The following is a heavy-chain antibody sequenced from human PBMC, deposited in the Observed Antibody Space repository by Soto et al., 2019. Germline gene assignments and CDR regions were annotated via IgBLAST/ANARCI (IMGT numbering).Heavy chain of an antibody. V-gene: IGHV3-9*01. CDR2: ISWFSGSE. CDR3: VRASGRQWNILVIFDY. CDR1: GFTFNNYA. D-gene: IGHD6-19*01. Sequence: EVQLVESGGGLVQPGRSLRLSCVGSGFTFNNYAMHWVRQAPGKGLEWVAGISWFSGSEGYADSVRGRFTISRDDANNSLYLQMDSLTSGDTAFSSYVRASGRQWNILVIFDYWGRGNRVTGSS. J-gene: IGHJ4*02.